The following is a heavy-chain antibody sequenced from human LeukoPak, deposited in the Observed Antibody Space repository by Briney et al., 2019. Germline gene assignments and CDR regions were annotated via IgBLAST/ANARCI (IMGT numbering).Heavy chain of an antibody. CDR2: ISGSGGST. V-gene: IGHV3-23*01. CDR1: GFTFSSYA. CDR3: AKNHRDAGDY. Sequence: GGSLRLSCAASGFTFSSYAMSWVRQAPGKGLEWVSAISGSGGSTYYADSVKGRFTISRDDSRNTLYLQMNSLRAEDTALYYCAKNHRDAGDYWGQGTLVTVSS. J-gene: IGHJ4*02. D-gene: IGHD2-2*01.